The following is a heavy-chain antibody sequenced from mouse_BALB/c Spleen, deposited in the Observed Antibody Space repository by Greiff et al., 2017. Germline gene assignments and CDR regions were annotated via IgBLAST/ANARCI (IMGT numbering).Heavy chain of an antibody. V-gene: IGHV1-77*01. CDR3: AYYYGSSYWYFDV. CDR2: IYPGSGNT. CDR1: GYTFTDYY. J-gene: IGHJ1*01. D-gene: IGHD1-1*01. Sequence: VHLVESGAELARPGASVKLSCKASGYTFTDYYINWVKQRTGQGLEWIGEIYPGSGNTYYNEKFKGKATLTADKSSSTAYMQLSSLTSEDSAVYFCAYYYGSSYWYFDVWGAGTTVTVSS.